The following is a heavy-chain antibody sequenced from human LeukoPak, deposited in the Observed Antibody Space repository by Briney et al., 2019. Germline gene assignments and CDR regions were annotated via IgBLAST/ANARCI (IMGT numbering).Heavy chain of an antibody. V-gene: IGHV4-4*07. CDR3: GRVEGISLPDV. J-gene: IGHJ6*02. CDR1: GDSISENC. CDR2: MCPRGGL. Sequence: SETLSLTCTVSGDSISENCWSWIRQPAGKELEYIGRMCPRGGLDYNPSLKSRVTLSRDTSKNQISLKLTSLTAADTAVCYCGRVEGISLPDVWGQGTTVTVSS. D-gene: IGHD6-13*01.